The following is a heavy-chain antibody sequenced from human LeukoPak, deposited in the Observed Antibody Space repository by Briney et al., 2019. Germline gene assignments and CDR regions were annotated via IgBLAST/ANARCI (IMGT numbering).Heavy chain of an antibody. J-gene: IGHJ4*02. CDR3: ARDGDYGSGSPTFDY. CDR1: GFTFSSYG. D-gene: IGHD3-10*01. Sequence: GGSLRLSCAASGFTFSSYGMHWVRQAPGKGLEWVAFIRYDGSNKYYADSVKGRFTISRDNSKNTLYLQMNSLRAEDTAEYYCARDGDYGSGSPTFDYWGQGTLVTVSS. V-gene: IGHV3-30*02. CDR2: IRYDGSNK.